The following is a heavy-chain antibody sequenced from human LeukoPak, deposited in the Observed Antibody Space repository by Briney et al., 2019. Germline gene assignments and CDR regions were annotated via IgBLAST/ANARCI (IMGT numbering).Heavy chain of an antibody. CDR3: ARTSRGSSWYLGFDY. D-gene: IGHD6-13*01. CDR1: GGSISSYY. Sequence: SETLSLTCTVSGGSISSYYWSWIRQPPGKGLEWIGYIYYSGSTNYNPSLKSRVTISVDTSKNQFSLKLSSVTAADTAVYYCARTSRGSSWYLGFDYWGQGTLVTVSS. V-gene: IGHV4-59*01. CDR2: IYYSGST. J-gene: IGHJ4*02.